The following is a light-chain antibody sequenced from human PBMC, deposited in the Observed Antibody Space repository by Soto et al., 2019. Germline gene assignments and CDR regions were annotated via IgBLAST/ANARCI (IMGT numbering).Light chain of an antibody. V-gene: IGKV1-39*01. Sequence: DIQITQSPSSLSASVGDRVTITCRASQSISSYLNWYQQKPGKAPKLLIYAASSLQSGVPSRFSGSGSGTDFTLTINSLQPEDFATYSCQQSYSTPITFGQGTRLEIK. CDR2: AAS. J-gene: IGKJ5*01. CDR3: QQSYSTPIT. CDR1: QSISSY.